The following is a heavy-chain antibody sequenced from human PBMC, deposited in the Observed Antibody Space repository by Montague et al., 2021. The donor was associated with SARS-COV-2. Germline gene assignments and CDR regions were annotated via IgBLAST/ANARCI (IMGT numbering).Heavy chain of an antibody. CDR2: TDYSSKWYN. CDR3: ARTSASSDY. V-gene: IGHV6-1*01. J-gene: IGHJ4*02. D-gene: IGHD1-26*01. CDR1: GDSVSMNSAG. Sequence: CAISGDSVSMNSAGSDWISQCPYSGLARLGSTDYSSKWYNDYAVSVKSRITINPDTSKNQISLQLNSVTPEDTAVYYCARTSASSDYWGQGTLVTVSS.